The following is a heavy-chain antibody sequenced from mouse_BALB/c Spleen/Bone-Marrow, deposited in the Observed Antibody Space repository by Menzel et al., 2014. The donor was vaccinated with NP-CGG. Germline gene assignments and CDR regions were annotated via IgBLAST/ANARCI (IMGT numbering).Heavy chain of an antibody. J-gene: IGHJ4*01. CDR3: ARALGDGYYYAMDY. CDR1: GYTFTSYW. V-gene: IGHV1-69*02. D-gene: IGHD2-3*01. CDR2: IDPSDSET. Sequence: QVQLQQSGAELVKPGAPVKLSCKASGYTFTSYWMNWVKQRPGRGLEWIGRIDPSDSETHYNQKFKDKATLTVDKSSSTAYIQLSSLPSEDSAVYYCARALGDGYYYAMDYWGQGTSVTVSS.